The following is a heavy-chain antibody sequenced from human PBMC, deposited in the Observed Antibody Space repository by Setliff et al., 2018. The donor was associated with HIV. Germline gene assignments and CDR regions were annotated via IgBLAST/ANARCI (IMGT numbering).Heavy chain of an antibody. Sequence: GESLKISCAASGFTFSSFAMTWVRQAPGKGLEWVSIIYTDDSNTYYAESVKGRFTISRDNSKNTLYLQMNSRRAEDTAVYCCAKHFLLWSNAFHIWGQGTMVTVSS. D-gene: IGHD2-21*01. CDR2: IYTDDSNT. V-gene: IGHV3-23*03. CDR1: GFTFSSFA. J-gene: IGHJ3*02. CDR3: AKHFLLWSNAFHI.